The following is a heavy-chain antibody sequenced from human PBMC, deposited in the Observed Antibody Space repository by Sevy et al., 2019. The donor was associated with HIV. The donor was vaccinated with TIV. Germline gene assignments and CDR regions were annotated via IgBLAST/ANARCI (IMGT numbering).Heavy chain of an antibody. CDR2: IIPIFGTA. J-gene: IGHJ3*02. CDR1: GGTFSSYA. V-gene: IGHV1-69*13. Sequence: ASVNVSCKASGGTFSSYAISWVRQAPGQGLEWMGGIIPIFGTANYAQKFQGRVTITADESTSTAYMELSSLRSEDTAVYYCARRGIDYDSTIHAFDIWGQGTMVTVSS. CDR3: ARRGIDYDSTIHAFDI. D-gene: IGHD3-22*01.